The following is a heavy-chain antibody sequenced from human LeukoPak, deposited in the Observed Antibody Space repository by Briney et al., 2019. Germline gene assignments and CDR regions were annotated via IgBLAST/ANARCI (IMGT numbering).Heavy chain of an antibody. J-gene: IGHJ4*02. Sequence: WASVKVSCKASGYTFTDAYIHWIRQVPGQGLEWMGWINPNSDNTNFAQKFQGRVTPTRDTSITTAYMEMRRLRSDDTAVYYCARGALDTIFGVAYPSRWGQGTLVTVSS. CDR1: GYTFTDAY. CDR2: INPNSDNT. V-gene: IGHV1-2*02. CDR3: ARGALDTIFGVAYPSR. D-gene: IGHD3-3*01.